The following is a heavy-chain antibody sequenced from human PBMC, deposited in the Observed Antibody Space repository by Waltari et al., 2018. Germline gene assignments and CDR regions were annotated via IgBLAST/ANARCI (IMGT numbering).Heavy chain of an antibody. J-gene: IGHJ5*02. D-gene: IGHD3-16*01. V-gene: IGHV1-69*12. Sequence: QVQLVQSGAEVKKPGSSVKVSCKPSGGTFGSYAISWVRQAPGEGLEWMGGVIHRFGTEPNYAQKFQGRLTVTADESTATVYMDLSSLRSDDTAVYYCARRQLGGAFDPWGQGTLVSVSS. CDR1: GGTFGSYA. CDR2: VIHRFGTEP. CDR3: ARRQLGGAFDP.